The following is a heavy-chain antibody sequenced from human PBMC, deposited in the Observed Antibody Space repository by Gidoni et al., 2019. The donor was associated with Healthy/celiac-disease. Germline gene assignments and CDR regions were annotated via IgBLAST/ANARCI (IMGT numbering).Heavy chain of an antibody. CDR1: GFTFSSYS. J-gene: IGHJ4*02. D-gene: IGHD2-15*01. CDR3: ARAQWWNGFDY. CDR2: ISSSSSTI. V-gene: IGHV3-48*01. Sequence: EVQLVESGGGLVQPGGSMRLSCAASGFTFSSYSMNWVRQAPGKGLEWVSYISSSSSTIYYADSVKGRFTISRDNAKNSLYLQMNSLRAEDTAVYYCARAQWWNGFDYWGQGTLVTVSS.